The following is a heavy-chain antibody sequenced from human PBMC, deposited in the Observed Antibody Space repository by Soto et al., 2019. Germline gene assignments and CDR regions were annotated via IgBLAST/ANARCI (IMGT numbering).Heavy chain of an antibody. Sequence: ASVKVSCKASGFTFTSSAVQWVRQARGQRLEWIGWIVVGSGNTNYAQKFQERVTITRDMSTRTAYLELSSLRSEDTAVYYCAADTTATIYPFQVSFYYYYYGMDVWGQGTTVTVSS. CDR3: AADTTATIYPFQVSFYYYYYGMDV. CDR2: IVVGSGNT. J-gene: IGHJ6*02. D-gene: IGHD3-3*01. CDR1: GFTFTSSA. V-gene: IGHV1-58*01.